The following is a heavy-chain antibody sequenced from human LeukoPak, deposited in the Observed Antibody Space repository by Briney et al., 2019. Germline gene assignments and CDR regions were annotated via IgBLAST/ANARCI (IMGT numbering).Heavy chain of an antibody. CDR3: ARDDGAAAGNYYFDY. D-gene: IGHD6-13*01. J-gene: IGHJ4*02. CDR2: IYYSRST. Sequence: SETLSLTCTVSGGSISSSSYYWGWLRQPPGTGLEWIGSIYYSRSTYYNPSLKSRVTISVNTSKNQFSLKLSSVTAADTAVYYCARDDGAAAGNYYFDYWGQGTLVTVSS. CDR1: GGSISSSSYY. V-gene: IGHV4-39*02.